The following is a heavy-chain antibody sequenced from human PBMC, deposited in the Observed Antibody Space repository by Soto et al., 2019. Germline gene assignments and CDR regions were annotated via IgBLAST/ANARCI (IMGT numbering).Heavy chain of an antibody. V-gene: IGHV3-11*01. CDR2: ISSRGNII. D-gene: IGHD6-19*01. Sequence: QEQLVESGGGLVKPGGSLRLSCVTSGFIFGDFYMNWVRQAPGKGLEWVSYISSRGNIIYYADSVRGRFTVSRDNAKNALYLQVNSLRAGGTAVCYCARDRLGAFDIWGHGTLVTVSS. CDR3: ARDRLGAFDI. CDR1: GFIFGDFY. J-gene: IGHJ3*02.